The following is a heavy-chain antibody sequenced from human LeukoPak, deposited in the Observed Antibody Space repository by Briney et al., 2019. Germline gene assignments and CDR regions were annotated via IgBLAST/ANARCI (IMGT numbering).Heavy chain of an antibody. CDR2: ISSSGSTI. CDR1: GFTFSDYY. V-gene: IGHV3-11*01. D-gene: IGHD1-26*01. Sequence: GGSLRLSCAASGFTFSDYYMSWIRQAPGKGLEWVSYISSSGSTINYADSVKGRFTISRDNAKNSLYLQMNSLRAEDTAVYYCARTDSGSYLKFDYWGQGTLVTVSS. J-gene: IGHJ4*02. CDR3: ARTDSGSYLKFDY.